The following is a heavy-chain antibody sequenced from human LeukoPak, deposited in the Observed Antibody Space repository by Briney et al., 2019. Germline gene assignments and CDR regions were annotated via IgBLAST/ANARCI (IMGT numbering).Heavy chain of an antibody. J-gene: IGHJ4*02. CDR3: ARVYTYGSPTSYLDY. V-gene: IGHV3-21*01. D-gene: IGHD5-18*01. CDR1: GFTFSSYG. CDR2: ISSSSSYI. Sequence: GGSLRLSCAASGFTFSSYGMSWVRQAPGKGLEWVSSISSSSSYIYYADSLKGRFTISRDNAKNSLFLQMNSLRAEDTAVYYCARVYTYGSPTSYLDYRGQGTVDTVSS.